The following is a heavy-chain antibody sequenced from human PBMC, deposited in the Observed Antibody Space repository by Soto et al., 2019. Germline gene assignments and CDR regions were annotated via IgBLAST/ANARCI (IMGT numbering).Heavy chain of an antibody. CDR1: GYTFTSYY. Sequence: ASVKVSCNASGYTFTSYYMDWVRQAPGQGLEWMGIINPSGGSTSYAQKFQRRVTMTRDTSTSTVYMELSSLRSEDTAVYYCARVFRQYQLLWAPLGYWGQGTLVTVSS. CDR2: INPSGGST. CDR3: ARVFRQYQLLWAPLGY. V-gene: IGHV1-46*01. J-gene: IGHJ4*02. D-gene: IGHD2-2*01.